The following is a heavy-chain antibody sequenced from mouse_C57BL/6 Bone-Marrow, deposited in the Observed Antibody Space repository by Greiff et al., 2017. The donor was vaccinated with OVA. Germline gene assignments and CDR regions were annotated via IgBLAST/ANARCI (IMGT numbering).Heavy chain of an antibody. CDR3: ARHNYGNSYELDY. D-gene: IGHD1-1*01. Sequence: QVQLQQSGPGLVAPSQSLSITCTVSGFSLTSYGVHWVRQPPGKGLEWLVVIWSDGSTTYNSAPKSRLSISKDNSKSQVFLKMNRLQPDDAAMYYCARHNYGNSYELDYWGQGTTLTFSS. CDR2: IWSDGST. CDR1: GFSLTSYG. V-gene: IGHV2-6-1*01. J-gene: IGHJ2*01.